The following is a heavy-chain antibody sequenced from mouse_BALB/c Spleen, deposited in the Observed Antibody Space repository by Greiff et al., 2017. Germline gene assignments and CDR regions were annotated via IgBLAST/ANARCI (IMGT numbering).Heavy chain of an antibody. J-gene: IGHJ4*01. Sequence: VQLKESGAELVKPGASVKLSCTASGFNIKDTYMHWVKQRPEQGLEWIGRIDPANGNTKYDPKFQGKATITADTSSNTAYLQLSSLTSEDTAVYYCASDYYAYAMDYWGQGTSVTVSS. CDR2: IDPANGNT. V-gene: IGHV14-3*02. CDR3: ASDYYAYAMDY. D-gene: IGHD1-1*01. CDR1: GFNIKDTY.